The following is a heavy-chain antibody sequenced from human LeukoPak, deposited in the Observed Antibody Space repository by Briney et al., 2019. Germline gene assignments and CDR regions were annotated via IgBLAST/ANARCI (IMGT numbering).Heavy chain of an antibody. J-gene: IGHJ3*02. CDR1: GGSISSSNYY. V-gene: IGHV4-39*07. D-gene: IGHD3-10*01. CDR2: IYYSGST. Sequence: PSETLSLTCTVSGGSISSSNYYWGWIRQPPGKGLEWIGSIYYSGSTYYNPSLKSRVTISVDTSKNQFSLKLSSVTAADTAVYYCARDYGSADLDAFDIWGQGTMVTVSS. CDR3: ARDYGSADLDAFDI.